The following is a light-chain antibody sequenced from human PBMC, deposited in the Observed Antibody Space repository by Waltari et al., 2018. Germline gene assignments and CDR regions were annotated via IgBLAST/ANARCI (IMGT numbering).Light chain of an antibody. CDR3: CSYAGSSTFWV. Sequence: QSALTQPASVSGSPGQSITISCTGTSSDVESYNLASWYQQHPGKGPKLMIYEVSKRPSGVSNRFSASKSGNTASLTISGLQAEDEADYYCCSYAGSSTFWVFGGGTKLTVL. CDR1: SSDVESYNL. V-gene: IGLV2-23*02. CDR2: EVS. J-gene: IGLJ3*02.